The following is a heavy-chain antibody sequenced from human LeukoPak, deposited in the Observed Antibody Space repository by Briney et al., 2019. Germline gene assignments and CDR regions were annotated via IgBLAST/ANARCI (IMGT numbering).Heavy chain of an antibody. CDR2: IYYSGST. D-gene: IGHD6-13*01. CDR1: GDSISSYY. J-gene: IGHJ4*02. Sequence: SETLSLTCSVSGDSISSYYWSWIQQPPGSGLEWLGYIYYSGSTNYNPSLTSRVTISVDTSKNQFSLKLSSVTAADTAVYYCARGVVAAAGRTFDFWGQGTLVTVSS. V-gene: IGHV4-59*12. CDR3: ARGVVAAAGRTFDF.